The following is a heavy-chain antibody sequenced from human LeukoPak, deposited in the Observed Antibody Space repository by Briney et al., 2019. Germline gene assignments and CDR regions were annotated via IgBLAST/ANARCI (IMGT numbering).Heavy chain of an antibody. D-gene: IGHD1-26*01. CDR3: VTTSDPECSGTYWRQGGTFDI. Sequence: ASVKVSCKASGSTFTYYVISWVRQAPGQGLEWLGLIITKNGNTKYVQKVHDRVTMITDTSTTTGYMELRSLRSDDTAVYYCVTTSDPECSGTYWRQGGTFDIWGQGTLVTVSS. CDR2: IITKNGNT. CDR1: GSTFTYYV. J-gene: IGHJ3*02. V-gene: IGHV1-18*01.